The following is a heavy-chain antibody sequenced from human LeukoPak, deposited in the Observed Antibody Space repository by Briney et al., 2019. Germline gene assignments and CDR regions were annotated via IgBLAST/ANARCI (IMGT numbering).Heavy chain of an antibody. J-gene: IGHJ5*02. V-gene: IGHV3-30-3*01. Sequence: GGSLRLSCAASGFTLSSYAMHWVRQAPGKGLEWVAVISYDGSNKYYADSVKGRFTISRDNSKNTLYLQMNSLRAEDTAVYYCARATRGGVDPWGQGTLVTVSS. CDR1: GFTLSSYA. D-gene: IGHD3-10*01. CDR3: ARATRGGVDP. CDR2: ISYDGSNK.